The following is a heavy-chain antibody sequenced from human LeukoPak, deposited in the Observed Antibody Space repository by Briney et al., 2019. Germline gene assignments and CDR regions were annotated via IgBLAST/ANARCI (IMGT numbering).Heavy chain of an antibody. D-gene: IGHD4-17*01. V-gene: IGHV3-30*04. CDR2: ISYDGSNK. CDR1: GFTFSSYA. Sequence: GGSLRLSCAASGFTFSSYAMHWVRQAPGKGLEWVAVISYDGSNKYYADSVKGRFTISRDNSKNTLYLQMNSLRAEDTAVYYRARDSLRRSLYYYYGMDVWGKGTTVTVSS. CDR3: ARDSLRRSLYYYYGMDV. J-gene: IGHJ6*04.